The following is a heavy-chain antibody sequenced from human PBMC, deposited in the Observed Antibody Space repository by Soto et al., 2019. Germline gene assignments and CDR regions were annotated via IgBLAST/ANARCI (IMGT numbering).Heavy chain of an antibody. CDR3: ARVPGP. CDR1: GVNISSGGYS. D-gene: IGHD7-27*01. Sequence: SETLSLTCAVSGVNISSGGYSWSWIRQPPGKGLEWIGYIYHSGSTYYNPSLKSRVTISVDRSKNQFSLKLSSVTAADTAVYYCARVPGPWGQGTLVTVSS. J-gene: IGHJ5*02. CDR2: IYHSGST. V-gene: IGHV4-30-2*01.